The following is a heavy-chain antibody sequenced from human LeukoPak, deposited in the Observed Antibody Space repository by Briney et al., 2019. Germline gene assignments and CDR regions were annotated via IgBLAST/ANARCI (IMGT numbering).Heavy chain of an antibody. CDR3: ARSEWLAYWFDP. CDR1: GGTFSSYA. D-gene: IGHD6-19*01. Sequence: VKVSCKASGGTFSSYAISWVRQAPGQGLEWMGGIIPIFGTANYAQKFQGRVTITAVESTSTAYMELSSLRSEDTAVYYCARSEWLAYWFDPWGQGTLVTVSS. J-gene: IGHJ5*02. V-gene: IGHV1-69*13. CDR2: IIPIFGTA.